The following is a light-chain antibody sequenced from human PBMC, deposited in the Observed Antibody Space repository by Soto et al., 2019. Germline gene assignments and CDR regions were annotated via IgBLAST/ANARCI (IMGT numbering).Light chain of an antibody. CDR1: QSISSY. V-gene: IGKV1-39*01. J-gene: IGKJ4*01. Sequence: DIQMTQSPSSLSASVGDRVTITCRASQSISSYLNWYQQKPGKAPKLLIYAASSLQSGVPSRISGSGSGTDFTLTISSLQPEDFATYYCQQSYSTPITFGGGTKAEIK. CDR2: AAS. CDR3: QQSYSTPIT.